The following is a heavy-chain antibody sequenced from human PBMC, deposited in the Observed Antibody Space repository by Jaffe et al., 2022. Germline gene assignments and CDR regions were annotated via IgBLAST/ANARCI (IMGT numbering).Heavy chain of an antibody. J-gene: IGHJ4*02. Sequence: QVQLVQSGAEVKKPGASVKVSCKASGYTFTSYGISWVRQAPGQGLEWMGWISAYNGNTNYAQKLQGRVTMTTDTSTSTAYMELRSLRSDDTAVYYCARDREDPDIVVVVAATCCNYFDYWGQGTLVTVSS. D-gene: IGHD2-15*01. CDR1: GYTFTSYG. CDR3: ARDREDPDIVVVVAATCCNYFDY. V-gene: IGHV1-18*01. CDR2: ISAYNGNT.